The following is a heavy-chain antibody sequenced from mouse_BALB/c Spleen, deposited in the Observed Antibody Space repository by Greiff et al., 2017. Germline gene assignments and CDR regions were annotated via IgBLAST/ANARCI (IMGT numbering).Heavy chain of an antibody. CDR1: GFSLTGYG. D-gene: IGHD2-1*01. CDR3: AKDVYSYAMDY. CDR2: IWGDGST. J-gene: IGHJ4*01. V-gene: IGHV2-6-7*01. Sequence: VKLMESGPGLVAPSQSLSITCTVSGFSLTGYGVNWVRQPPGKGLEWLGMIWGDGSTDYNSALKSRLSISKDNSKSQVFLKMNSLQTDDTARYDSAKDVYSYAMDYWGQGTSVTVSS.